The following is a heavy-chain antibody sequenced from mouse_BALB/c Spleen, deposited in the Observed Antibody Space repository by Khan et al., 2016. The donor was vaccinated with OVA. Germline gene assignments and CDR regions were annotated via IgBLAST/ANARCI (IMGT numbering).Heavy chain of an antibody. V-gene: IGHV1-7*01. Sequence: QVQLKQSGAELAKPGASVKMSCKASGYTFTSYWMHWVKQRPGQGLEWIGYINPSTGYTEYNQRLKDKATLTADKSSSTAYMQLSSLTSEESAVYYCANSESSSAWLTYGGQGTLVTVSA. CDR1: GYTFTSYW. D-gene: IGHD1-1*01. CDR2: INPSTGYT. CDR3: ANSESSSAWLTY. J-gene: IGHJ3*01.